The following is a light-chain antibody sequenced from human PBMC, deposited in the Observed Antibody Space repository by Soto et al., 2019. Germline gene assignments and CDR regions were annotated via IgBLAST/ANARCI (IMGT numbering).Light chain of an antibody. CDR2: GAS. CDR1: QSVSSY. Sequence: EIVLTQSQATLSLSPGERATLSCRASQSVSSYLAWYQQKPGQAPRLLIYGASNRATGIPDRFSGSGSGTDFTLTISRLEPEDFAVYYCQQYGSSPPRITFGQGTRLEI. CDR3: QQYGSSPPRIT. J-gene: IGKJ5*01. V-gene: IGKV3-20*01.